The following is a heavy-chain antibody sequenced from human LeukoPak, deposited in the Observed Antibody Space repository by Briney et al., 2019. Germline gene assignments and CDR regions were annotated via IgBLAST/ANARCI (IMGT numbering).Heavy chain of an antibody. CDR2: INPSGGST. J-gene: IGHJ6*03. CDR1: GYTFTSYY. V-gene: IGHV1-46*01. D-gene: IGHD1-14*01. CDR3: ARAARDHGNYYYYYMDV. Sequence: ASVKVSSKASGYTFTSYYMHWVRQAPGQGLEWMGIINPSGGSTSYAQKFQGRVTMTRDMSTSTVYMELSSLRSEDTAVYYCARAARDHGNYYYYYMDVWDKGTTVTVSS.